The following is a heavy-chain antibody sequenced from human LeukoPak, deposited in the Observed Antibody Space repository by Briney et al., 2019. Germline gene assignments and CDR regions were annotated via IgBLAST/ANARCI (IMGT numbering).Heavy chain of an antibody. Sequence: PSETLSLTCTVSGGSISSSSYYWGWIRQPPGKGLGWIGSIYYSGSTYYNPSLKSRVTISVDTSKNQFSLKLSSVTAADTAVYYCASLPMATITGYFDYWGQGTLVTVSS. CDR2: IYYSGST. D-gene: IGHD5-24*01. CDR1: GGSISSSSYY. J-gene: IGHJ4*02. V-gene: IGHV4-39*01. CDR3: ASLPMATITGYFDY.